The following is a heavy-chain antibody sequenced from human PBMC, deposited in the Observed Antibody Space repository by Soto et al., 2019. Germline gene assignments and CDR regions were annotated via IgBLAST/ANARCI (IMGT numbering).Heavy chain of an antibody. CDR1: GFTFSFYP. CDR2: ISDSSAYI. D-gene: IGHD5-12*01. J-gene: IGHJ4*02. V-gene: IGHV3-21*01. CDR3: ARRLVATTADLDY. Sequence: LRLSCAASGFTFSFYPMTWVRQAPGKGPEWVSSISDSSAYIYYAESVKGRFTISRDNAKNSLYLQMNSLRAEDTAIYYCARRLVATTADLDYWGQGTLVTVSS.